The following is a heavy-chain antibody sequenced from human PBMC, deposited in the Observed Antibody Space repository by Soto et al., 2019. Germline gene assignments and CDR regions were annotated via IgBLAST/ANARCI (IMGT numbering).Heavy chain of an antibody. Sequence: SETLSLTCTASGVSISSSSYYLGWIRQPPGKGLEWIGSIYYSGSTYYNPSLKSRVTISVDTSKNQFSLKLSSVAAADTAVYYCATRCLMDTAMGAGCYYYGMDVWGQGTTVTVSS. J-gene: IGHJ6*02. V-gene: IGHV4-39*01. CDR3: ATRCLMDTAMGAGCYYYGMDV. CDR1: GVSISSSSYY. CDR2: IYYSGST. D-gene: IGHD5-18*01.